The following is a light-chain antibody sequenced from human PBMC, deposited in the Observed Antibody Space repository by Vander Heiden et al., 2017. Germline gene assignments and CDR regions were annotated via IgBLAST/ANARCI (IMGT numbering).Light chain of an antibody. CDR1: SPNIGNNY. CDR2: DNN. J-gene: IGLJ3*02. CDR3: GTWDSSLSALV. Sequence: QSVLTQPPSVSTAPGQKVTSSCPGSSPNIGNNYVSWYQQLPGTAPKLLIYDNNKRPSGIPDRFSGSKSGTSATLGITGLQSGDEADYYCGTWDSSLSALVFGGGTKLTVL. V-gene: IGLV1-51*01.